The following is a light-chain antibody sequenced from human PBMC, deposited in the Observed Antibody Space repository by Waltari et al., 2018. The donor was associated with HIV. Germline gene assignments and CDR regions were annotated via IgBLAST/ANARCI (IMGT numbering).Light chain of an antibody. Sequence: QSVLTQPPSVSGAPGQRFTLSCTGSRSNLGAGYDVHRYQQLPGTAPKLLINGNIKRPSGVSDRFSDFKSGTSASLAITGLQTEDEADYYCQSYDVSLSGSIFGGGTKLTVL. J-gene: IGLJ2*01. CDR1: RSNLGAGYD. CDR3: QSYDVSLSGSI. CDR2: GNI. V-gene: IGLV1-40*01.